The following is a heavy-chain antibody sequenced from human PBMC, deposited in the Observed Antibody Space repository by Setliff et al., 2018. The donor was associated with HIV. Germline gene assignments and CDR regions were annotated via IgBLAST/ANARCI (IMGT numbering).Heavy chain of an antibody. D-gene: IGHD3-3*01. Sequence: GASVKVSCKASGYTFTSYGITWVRQAPGQGLEWMGWISTYNGNTHYAQKLQGRVTMTTDTSTSTAYMELRSLRSDDTAMYYCARRTTIFGVVIEFDPWGQGTLVTVSS. V-gene: IGHV1-18*01. J-gene: IGHJ5*02. CDR1: GYTFTSYG. CDR3: ARRTTIFGVVIEFDP. CDR2: ISTYNGNT.